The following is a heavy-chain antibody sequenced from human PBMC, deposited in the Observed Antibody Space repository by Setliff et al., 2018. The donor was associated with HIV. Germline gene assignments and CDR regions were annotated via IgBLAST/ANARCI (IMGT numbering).Heavy chain of an antibody. CDR3: ARVQMAYAAFDV. CDR2: IYFTGSS. D-gene: IGHD4-17*01. V-gene: IGHV4-59*01. J-gene: IGHJ3*01. Sequence: PSETLSLTCTVSGVSIINYYWSWIRQPPGKGLEWIGSIYFTGSSDNNPSLKSRVTLSVDTSKHQFSLKLSSVTAADTAVYYCARVQMAYAAFDVWGQGTMVTVSS. CDR1: GVSIINYY.